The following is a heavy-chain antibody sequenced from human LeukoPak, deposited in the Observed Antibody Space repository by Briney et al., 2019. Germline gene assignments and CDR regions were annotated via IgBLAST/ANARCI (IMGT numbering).Heavy chain of an antibody. CDR3: ARGRVTAIFDY. D-gene: IGHD2-21*02. J-gene: IGHJ4*02. V-gene: IGHV1-46*01. CDR1: GYTFTSYY. CDR2: INPSGGST. Sequence: ASVKVSCKASGYTFTSYYMHWVRQAPGQGLKWMGIINPSGGSTSYAQKLQGRVTMTRDMSTSTVYMELSSLRSEDTAVYYCARGRVTAIFDYWGQGTLVTVSS.